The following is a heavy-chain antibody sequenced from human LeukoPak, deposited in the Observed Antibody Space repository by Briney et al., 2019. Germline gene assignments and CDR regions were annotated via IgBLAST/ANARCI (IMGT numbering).Heavy chain of an antibody. D-gene: IGHD3-3*02. CDR3: ARDKLAGGFDY. CDR2: ISAYNGNT. V-gene: IGHV1-18*01. Sequence: ASVKVSCKASGYTFTSYGISWVLQAPGQGLEWLGWISAYNGNTNYAQNLQGRVTMTTDRSTSTAYVELRSLRSDDTAVFYCARDKLAGGFDYWGQGTLVTVSS. CDR1: GYTFTSYG. J-gene: IGHJ4*02.